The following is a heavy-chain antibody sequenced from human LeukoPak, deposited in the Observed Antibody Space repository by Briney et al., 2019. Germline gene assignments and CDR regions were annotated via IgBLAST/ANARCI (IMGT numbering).Heavy chain of an antibody. D-gene: IGHD4-17*01. CDR1: GLTVGFKC. CDR2: ISGSGGST. Sequence: PGGSLRLSCAASGLTVGFKCMSWVRQAPGKGLEWVSAISGSGGSTYYADSVKGRFTISRDNSKNTLYLQMNSLRAEDTAVYYCAKEGGYGDCFDYWGQGTLVTVSS. CDR3: AKEGGYGDCFDY. V-gene: IGHV3-23*01. J-gene: IGHJ4*02.